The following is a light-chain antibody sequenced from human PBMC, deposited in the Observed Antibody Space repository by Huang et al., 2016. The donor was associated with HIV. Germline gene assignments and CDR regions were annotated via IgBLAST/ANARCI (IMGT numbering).Light chain of an antibody. CDR1: QSVSSN. J-gene: IGKJ2*01. V-gene: IGKV3-15*01. CDR3: QQHYYSPYT. Sequence: EALMTQSPDTLSVSPGERVTLSCRASQSVSSNLAWYHQKPGLPPRLLIYDASTRATGVPVRFSGSGSGTEFTLTISSLQSEDFAVYFCQQHYYSPYTFGQGTRLEIK. CDR2: DAS.